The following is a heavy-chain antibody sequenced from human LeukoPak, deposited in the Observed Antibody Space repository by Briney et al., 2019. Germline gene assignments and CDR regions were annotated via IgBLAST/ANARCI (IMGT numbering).Heavy chain of an antibody. D-gene: IGHD1-1*01. CDR2: IYYSGST. J-gene: IGHJ4*02. CDR1: GASMNSYY. CDR3: ARDYDTTSDKGGFDS. V-gene: IGHV4-59*01. Sequence: SETLSLTCTVSGASMNSYYWSWTRQPPGKGLEWIGFIYYSGSTNYNPSLKSGVTISVDTSKNQFSLKLSSVTAADTAVYYCARDYDTTSDKGGFDSWGQGTLVTVSS.